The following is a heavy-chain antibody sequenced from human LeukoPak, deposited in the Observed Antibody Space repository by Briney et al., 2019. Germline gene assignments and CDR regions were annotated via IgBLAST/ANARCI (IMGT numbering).Heavy chain of an antibody. D-gene: IGHD1-1*01. V-gene: IGHV3-48*01. CDR3: VRVKGTYFDY. CDR1: GFTFISYW. Sequence: GGCLRDSRAATGFTFISYWMHWVRPAPGKGLEWISYISSSSSNIYYLDSVQGRLTVSRDNERNSLFLQIDSPRAEDTAVYYCVRVKGTYFDYWGQGSLVTVSS. J-gene: IGHJ4*02. CDR2: ISSSSSNI.